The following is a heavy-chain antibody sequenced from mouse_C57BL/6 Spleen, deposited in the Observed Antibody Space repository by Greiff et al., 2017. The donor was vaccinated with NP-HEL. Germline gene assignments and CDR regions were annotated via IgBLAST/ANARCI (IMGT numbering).Heavy chain of an antibody. D-gene: IGHD3-2*02. CDR1: GYPFTTYP. CDR2: FHPYNDDT. Sequence: QVQLQPSGAELVKPGASVKMSCKASGYPFTTYPIEWMKQNPGKSLEWIWNFHPYNDDTKYNEKFKGKATLTVEKSSSTVYLELSRLTSDDSAVYYCARGGQLRPYFDYWGQGTTLTVSS. J-gene: IGHJ2*01. V-gene: IGHV1-47*01. CDR3: ARGGQLRPYFDY.